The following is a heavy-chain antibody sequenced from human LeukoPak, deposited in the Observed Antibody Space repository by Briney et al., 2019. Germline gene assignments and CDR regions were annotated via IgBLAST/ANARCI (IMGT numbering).Heavy chain of an antibody. CDR1: GGSISSYY. CDR3: ARGIAENWFDP. D-gene: IGHD6-13*01. V-gene: IGHV4-59*01. CDR2: IYYSGST. Sequence: SETLSLTCTVSGGSISSYYWSWIRQPPGKGLEWIGYIYYSGSTNYNPSLKSRVTISVDTSKNQFSLKLSSVTAADTAVYYCARGIAENWFDPWGQGTLVTVSS. J-gene: IGHJ5*02.